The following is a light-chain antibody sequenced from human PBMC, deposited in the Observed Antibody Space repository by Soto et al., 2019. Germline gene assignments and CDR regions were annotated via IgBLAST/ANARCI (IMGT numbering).Light chain of an antibody. Sequence: QAVVTQEPSLTVSPGGTVTLTCGSSTGAVTSGHYPYWFQQKPGQAPMPLIYDTGNKHSWTPARFSGSLLGGKAALTLSGAQPEDEADYYCLLSYSDARPVFGGGTKLTVL. CDR3: LLSYSDARPV. J-gene: IGLJ3*02. V-gene: IGLV7-46*01. CDR2: DTG. CDR1: TGAVTSGHY.